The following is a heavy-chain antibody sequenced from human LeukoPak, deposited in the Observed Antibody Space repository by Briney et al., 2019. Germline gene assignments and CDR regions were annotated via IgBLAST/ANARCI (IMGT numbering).Heavy chain of an antibody. V-gene: IGHV4-59*08. CDR3: ARHPPSSAGAYDI. Sequence: SETLSLTCTVSGGSITSYYWSWIRQPPGKGLEWIGYIYNSGSTNYNPSLKSRVTISVDTSKNQFSLKLVSVTAADTAVYYCARHPPSSAGAYDIWGQGTMVTVSS. D-gene: IGHD3-10*01. J-gene: IGHJ3*02. CDR2: IYNSGST. CDR1: GGSITSYY.